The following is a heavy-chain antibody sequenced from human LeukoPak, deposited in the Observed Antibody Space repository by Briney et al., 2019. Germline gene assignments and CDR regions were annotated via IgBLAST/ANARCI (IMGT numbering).Heavy chain of an antibody. Sequence: GASVKVSCKASGYTFTSYGISWVRQAPGQGLEWMGWISAYNGNTNYAQKLQGRVTMTTDTSTSTAYMELRSLRSDDTAVYYCAIEKGYGDYPEYFQHWGQGTLVTVSS. CDR1: GYTFTSYG. V-gene: IGHV1-18*01. J-gene: IGHJ1*01. CDR2: ISAYNGNT. CDR3: AIEKGYGDYPEYFQH. D-gene: IGHD4-17*01.